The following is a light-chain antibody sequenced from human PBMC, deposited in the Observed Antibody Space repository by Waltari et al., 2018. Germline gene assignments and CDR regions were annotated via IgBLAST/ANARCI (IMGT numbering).Light chain of an antibody. Sequence: DIVLTQSPDSLAVSLGERATINCKSSQSLLSSFNSKTYIAWYQQKPGQPPKLLINWASSRGSGVTVRFSGSGSETDFTLTISSLQAEDVAVYYCHHYYIPPLTFGQGTRLEIK. V-gene: IGKV4-1*01. CDR2: WAS. CDR3: HHYYIPPLT. CDR1: QSLLSSFNSKTY. J-gene: IGKJ5*01.